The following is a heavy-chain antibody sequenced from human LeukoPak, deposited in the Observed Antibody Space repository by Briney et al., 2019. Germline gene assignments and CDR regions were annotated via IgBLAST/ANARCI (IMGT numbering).Heavy chain of an antibody. J-gene: IGHJ6*02. D-gene: IGHD4-11*01. CDR2: ISPNSGGT. V-gene: IGHV1-2*02. CDR3: ARGHYSNYVRGGFYYYYGMDV. CDR1: GYTFTGYY. Sequence: ASVKVSCKASGYTFTGYYMHWVRQAPGQGLEWMGWISPNSGGTNYAQKFQGRVTMTRDTSISTAYMELSRLRSDDTAVYYRARGHYSNYVRGGFYYYYGMDVWGQGTTVTVSS.